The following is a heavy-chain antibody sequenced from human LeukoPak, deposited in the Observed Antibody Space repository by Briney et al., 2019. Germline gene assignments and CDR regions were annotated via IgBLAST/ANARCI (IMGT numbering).Heavy chain of an antibody. D-gene: IGHD1-7*01. CDR1: GFTFSSYS. J-gene: IGHJ4*02. CDR3: AREGGLELHFDY. CDR2: ISSSSSYI. Sequence: AGGSLRLSCAASGFTFSSYSMNWVRQAPGKGLEWVSSISSSSSYIYYADSVKGRFTISRDNAKNSLYLQMNSLRAEDTAVYYCAREGGLELHFDYWGQGTLVTVSS. V-gene: IGHV3-21*01.